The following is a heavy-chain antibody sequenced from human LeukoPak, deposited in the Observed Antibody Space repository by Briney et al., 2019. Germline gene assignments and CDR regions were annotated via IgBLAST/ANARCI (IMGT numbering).Heavy chain of an antibody. CDR1: GYTFTSYY. V-gene: IGHV1-46*01. D-gene: IGHD2-2*01. CDR2: INPSGGST. J-gene: IGHJ6*03. CDR3: ASVSTSCYYGCDYYYYMDV. Sequence: ASVKVSCKASGYTFTSYYMHWVRQAPGQGLEWMGIINPSGGSTSYAQKFQGRVTMTRDTSTSTVYMELSSLRSEDTAVYYCASVSTSCYYGCDYYYYMDVWGKGTTVTVSS.